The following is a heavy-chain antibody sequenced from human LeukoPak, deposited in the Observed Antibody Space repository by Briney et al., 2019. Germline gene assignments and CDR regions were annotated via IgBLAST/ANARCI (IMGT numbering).Heavy chain of an antibody. D-gene: IGHD3-10*01. CDR1: GYTFTGYY. J-gene: IGHJ4*02. Sequence: VASVKVSCKASGYTFTGYYMHWVRQAPGQGLEWMGWINPNSGGTNYAQKFQGWVTMTRDTSISTAYMELSRLRSDDTAVYYCAKGQGYSVAYGSGSPLDYWGQGTLVTVSS. CDR3: AKGQGYSVAYGSGSPLDY. CDR2: INPNSGGT. V-gene: IGHV1-2*04.